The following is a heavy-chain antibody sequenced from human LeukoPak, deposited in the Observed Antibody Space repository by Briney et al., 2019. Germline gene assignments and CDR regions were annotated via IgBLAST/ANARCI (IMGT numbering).Heavy chain of an antibody. V-gene: IGHV4-34*01. CDR1: GGSFSGYY. D-gene: IGHD3-22*01. CDR3: ATRKRHSSGYLYYMDV. CDR2: INHSGST. J-gene: IGHJ6*03. Sequence: SETLSLTCPVYGGSFSGYYCNWIRQPPGKGLEGIGEINHSGSTNCNPSLKSRVTISVDTSKNEFSLKKSSVTAADTAVYYCATRKRHSSGYLYYMDVWGKGTTVTVSS.